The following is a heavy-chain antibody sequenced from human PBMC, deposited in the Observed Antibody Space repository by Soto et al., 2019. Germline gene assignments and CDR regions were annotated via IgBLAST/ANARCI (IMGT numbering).Heavy chain of an antibody. V-gene: IGHV1-2*02. Sequence: QVQLVQSGAEVKKPGASVKVSCKASGYTFTGYYMHWVRQAPGQGLEWMGWINPNSGGTNYAQKFQGRVTRTRDTSISTAYMELSRLRSDDTAVYYCAGSPPPSWYGGWFDPWGQGTLVTVSS. CDR3: AGSPPPSWYGGWFDP. CDR1: GYTFTGYY. D-gene: IGHD6-13*01. CDR2: INPNSGGT. J-gene: IGHJ5*02.